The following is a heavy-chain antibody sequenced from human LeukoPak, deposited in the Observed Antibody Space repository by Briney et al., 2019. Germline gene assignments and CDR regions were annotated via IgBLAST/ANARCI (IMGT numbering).Heavy chain of an antibody. CDR1: GGSISSRSYY. CDR3: ARKVRPDYSRFDY. V-gene: IGHV4-39*01. CDR2: MYYSGNT. Sequence: SETLSLTCTVSGGSISSRSYYWGWIRQPPGKGLEWIGSMYYSGNTYYNPSLKSRVTISVDTSKNQFSLKLSSVTAADTAVYYCARKVRPDYSRFDYWGQGTLVSVSS. J-gene: IGHJ4*02. D-gene: IGHD4/OR15-4a*01.